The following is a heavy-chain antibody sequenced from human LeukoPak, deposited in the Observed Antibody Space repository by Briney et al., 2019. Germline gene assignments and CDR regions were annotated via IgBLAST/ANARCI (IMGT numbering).Heavy chain of an antibody. J-gene: IGHJ4*02. CDR2: INIDTGAT. D-gene: IGHD6-6*01. CDR1: GYTFTGYY. V-gene: IGHV1-2*02. CDR3: ATDNKRSSSDY. Sequence: AAVKVSRKASGYTFTGYYMHWVRQAPGQGLEWMGWINIDTGATNYAQKFQGRVTMTRDTSISTVYMELSRLRSDDTAVYYCATDNKRSSSDYWGQGTLVTVSS.